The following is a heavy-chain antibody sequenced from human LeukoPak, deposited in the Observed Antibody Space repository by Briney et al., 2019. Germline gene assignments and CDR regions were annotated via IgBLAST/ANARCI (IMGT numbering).Heavy chain of an antibody. CDR2: MNPNSGNT. D-gene: IGHD3-10*01. Sequence: ASVKVSCKASGYTFTSYDINWVRQATGQGLEWMGWMNPNSGNTGYAQKFQGRVTMTRNTSISTAYMELGSLRSEDTAVYYCARGQSSDGYGSGPDFDYWGQGTLVTVSS. V-gene: IGHV1-8*01. CDR3: ARGQSSDGYGSGPDFDY. CDR1: GYTFTSYD. J-gene: IGHJ4*02.